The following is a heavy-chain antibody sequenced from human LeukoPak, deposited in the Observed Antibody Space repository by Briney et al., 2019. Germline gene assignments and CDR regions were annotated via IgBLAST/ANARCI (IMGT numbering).Heavy chain of an antibody. Sequence: GASVKVSCKASGYAFTNYYMHWVRQAPGQGLEWMGVINPSGGTTSYAQKFQGRVTMTRDTSTSTVYMELSSLRSEDTAVYYCARAFGSGSYHNPDHWGQGTLVTVSS. CDR3: ARAFGSGSYHNPDH. CDR2: INPSGGTT. D-gene: IGHD3-10*01. V-gene: IGHV1-46*01. J-gene: IGHJ5*02. CDR1: GYAFTNYY.